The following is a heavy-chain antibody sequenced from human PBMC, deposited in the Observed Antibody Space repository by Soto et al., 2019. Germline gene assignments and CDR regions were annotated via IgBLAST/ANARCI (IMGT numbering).Heavy chain of an antibody. CDR2: ISSSSSYI. D-gene: IGHD3-3*01. V-gene: IGHV3-21*01. Sequence: GGSLRLSCAASGFTFSSYSMNWVRQAPGKGLEWVSSISSSSSYIYYADSVKGRFTISRDNAKNSLYLQMNSLRAEDTAVYYCAREARTIFGVVKYYFDYWGQGTLVTVSS. J-gene: IGHJ4*02. CDR3: AREARTIFGVVKYYFDY. CDR1: GFTFSSYS.